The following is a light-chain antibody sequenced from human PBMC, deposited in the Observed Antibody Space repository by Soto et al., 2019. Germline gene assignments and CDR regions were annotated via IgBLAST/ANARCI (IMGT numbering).Light chain of an antibody. CDR2: GAS. V-gene: IGKV3-20*01. J-gene: IGKJ3*01. CDR3: QHYGTSQGLFT. Sequence: EIVLTQSPDTLSLSPGERATLSCRASQSVSNTYLAWYQQKPGQAPRLLIYGASSRATGIPDRFSGSWSGTDFTLTISRLEPEDFAVYYCQHYGTSQGLFTFGPGTKVDIK. CDR1: QSVSNTY.